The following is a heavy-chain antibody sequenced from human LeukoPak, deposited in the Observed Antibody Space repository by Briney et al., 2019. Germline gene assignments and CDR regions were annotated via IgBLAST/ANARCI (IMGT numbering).Heavy chain of an antibody. V-gene: IGHV3-30*18. CDR1: GFTLSTYG. D-gene: IGHD3-22*01. CDR2: ISDDGTNR. J-gene: IGHJ4*02. Sequence: GGSLRLSCAVSGFTLSTYGMHWVRQAPGKGLEWVALISDDGTNRYADSVKGRFTISRDNSENTVYLQMNSLRAEDTAVYYCVKDMFEYDSPYFDYWGQGSLVTVSS. CDR3: VKDMFEYDSPYFDY.